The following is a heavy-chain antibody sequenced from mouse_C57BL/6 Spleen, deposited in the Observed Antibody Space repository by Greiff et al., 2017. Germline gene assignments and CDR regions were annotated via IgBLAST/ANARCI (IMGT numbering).Heavy chain of an antibody. CDR2: IHPNSGST. CDR1: GYTFTSYW. V-gene: IGHV1-64*01. J-gene: IGHJ2*01. D-gene: IGHD1-1*01. Sequence: QVQLKQPGAELVKPGASVKLSCKASGYTFTSYWMHWVKQRPGQGLEWIGMIHPNSGSTNYNEKFKSKATLTVDKSSSTAYMQLSSLTSEDSAVYYCARGGNYYGSSSLYFDYWGQGTTLTVSS. CDR3: ARGGNYYGSSSLYFDY.